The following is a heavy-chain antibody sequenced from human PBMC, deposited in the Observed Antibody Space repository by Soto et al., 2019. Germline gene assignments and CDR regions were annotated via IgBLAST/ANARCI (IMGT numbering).Heavy chain of an antibody. V-gene: IGHV4-34*01. Sequence: QVQLQQWGAGLLKPSETLSLTCAVNGGSLTGYYWSWIRQPPGKGLERSGEIKDAGSTNYSPSLRGRPTKSPGTPNNKFALNLNSVTAADTAVYYCARGQEGMVATHRDQGALGTVSS. CDR3: ARGQEGMVATH. J-gene: IGHJ4*03. D-gene: IGHD5-12*01. CDR2: IKDAGST. CDR1: GGSLTGYY.